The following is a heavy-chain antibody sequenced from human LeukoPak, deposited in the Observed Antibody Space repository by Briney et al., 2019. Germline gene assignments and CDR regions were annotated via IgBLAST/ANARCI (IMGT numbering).Heavy chain of an antibody. CDR2: IYNSRST. J-gene: IGHJ6*03. CDR3: ANWGGEQVYYMDV. Sequence: PPETLSLTCTVSVGSICIYHWSSIRQPAGEGVEGIGRIYNSRSTNYNPSLKSRVTMSENTSKNQFSLKLSPVTAADTAVYYCANWGGEQVYYMDVWGKGTTVTISS. V-gene: IGHV4-4*07. CDR1: VGSICIYH. D-gene: IGHD3-16*01.